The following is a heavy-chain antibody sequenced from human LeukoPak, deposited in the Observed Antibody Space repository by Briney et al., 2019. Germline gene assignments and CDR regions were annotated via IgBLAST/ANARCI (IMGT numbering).Heavy chain of an antibody. Sequence: GGSLRLSCAASGFTFRTYTMHWVRQTPGRGLEWLAVISFDGIIKYYADSVKGRFTISRDNSKNTLYLQMNSLRAEDTALYYCARVYYGSGSLHYYYYYMDVWGTGTTVTISS. CDR1: GFTFRTYT. D-gene: IGHD3-10*01. J-gene: IGHJ6*03. V-gene: IGHV3-30*14. CDR2: ISFDGIIK. CDR3: ARVYYGSGSLHYYYYYMDV.